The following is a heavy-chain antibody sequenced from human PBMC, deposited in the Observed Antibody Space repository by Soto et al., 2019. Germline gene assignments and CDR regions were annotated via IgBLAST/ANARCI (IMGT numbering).Heavy chain of an antibody. CDR1: VFLLLSGSYY. Sequence: TWEPLCLTSTSSVFLLLSGSYYWFLIRQSPGQGLEWIGYIYYSGTTKYNPSLKSRVSISVDTSKNQFSLRLTSLSAADTAVYYCKRPSEKYLHISGSNLHWG. V-gene: IGHV4-61*01. J-gene: IGHJ1*01. CDR3: KRPSEKYLHISGSNLH. D-gene: IGHD3-10*01. CDR2: IYYSGTT.